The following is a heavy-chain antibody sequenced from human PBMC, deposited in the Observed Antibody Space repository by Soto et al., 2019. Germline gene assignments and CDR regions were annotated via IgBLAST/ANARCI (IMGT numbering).Heavy chain of an antibody. J-gene: IGHJ4*02. Sequence: GGSVRLSCAASGFTFSSYAMSWVRQAPGKGLEWVSAISGSGGSTYYADSVKGRFTISRDNSKNTLYLQMNSLRAEDTAVYYCAKIRAYYDFWSGPDPYWGQGTLVTVSS. CDR3: AKIRAYYDFWSGPDPY. V-gene: IGHV3-23*01. CDR2: ISGSGGST. D-gene: IGHD3-3*01. CDR1: GFTFSSYA.